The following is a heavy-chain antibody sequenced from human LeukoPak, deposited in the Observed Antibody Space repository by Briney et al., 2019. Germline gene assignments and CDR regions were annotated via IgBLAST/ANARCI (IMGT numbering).Heavy chain of an antibody. Sequence: SETLSLTCTVSGDSISSSSYYWGWIRQPPGKGLEWIANIYYSGNTYCNPSLESRVTISVDMSKNQFSLNVSSVTAADTAVYYCARHRYSGSYYWFDPWGQGTLVTVSS. CDR2: IYYSGNT. CDR1: GDSISSSSYY. J-gene: IGHJ5*02. V-gene: IGHV4-39*01. D-gene: IGHD1-26*01. CDR3: ARHRYSGSYYWFDP.